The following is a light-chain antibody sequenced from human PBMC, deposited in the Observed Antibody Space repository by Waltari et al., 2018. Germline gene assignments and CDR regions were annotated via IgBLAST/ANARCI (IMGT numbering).Light chain of an antibody. CDR3: QQYHNWPPLT. Sequence: EILMTQSPATLSVSPGERATLSCRASQSVSSNLAWYQQKHGQAPRLLIYGASTRATGIPARFSGSGSGTEFTLTISSLQSEDFAVYYCQQYHNWPPLTFGGGTKVEMK. J-gene: IGKJ4*01. CDR1: QSVSSN. CDR2: GAS. V-gene: IGKV3-15*01.